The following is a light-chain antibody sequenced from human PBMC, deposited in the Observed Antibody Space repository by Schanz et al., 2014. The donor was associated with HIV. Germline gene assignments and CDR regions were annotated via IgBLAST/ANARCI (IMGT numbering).Light chain of an antibody. CDR3: QQYGSSGIT. V-gene: IGKV3D-20*01. CDR1: RSVNSN. Sequence: EIVLTQSPVTLSVSPGERVTLSCRASRSVNSNLAWYQQKPGLAPRLLIYDASSRATGIPDRFNGSGSGADFTLTINRLEPEDFAVYYCQQYGSSGITFGQGTRLEVK. J-gene: IGKJ5*01. CDR2: DAS.